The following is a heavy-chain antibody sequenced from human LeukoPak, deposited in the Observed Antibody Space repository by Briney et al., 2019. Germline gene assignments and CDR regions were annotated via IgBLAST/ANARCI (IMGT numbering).Heavy chain of an antibody. Sequence: GGSLRLSCAASGFTFSSYAMSWVRPAPGKGLEWVSAISGSGGSTYYADSVKGRFTISRDNSKNTLYLQMNSLRAEDTAVYYCAKPPHPLGYCSSTSCYTRDYWGQGTLVTVSS. CDR3: AKPPHPLGYCSSTSCYTRDY. CDR2: ISGSGGST. D-gene: IGHD2-2*02. CDR1: GFTFSSYA. V-gene: IGHV3-23*01. J-gene: IGHJ4*02.